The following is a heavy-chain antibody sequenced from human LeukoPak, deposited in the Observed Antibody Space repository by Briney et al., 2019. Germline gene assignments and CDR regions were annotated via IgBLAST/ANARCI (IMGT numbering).Heavy chain of an antibody. J-gene: IGHJ2*01. CDR3: ARPSGWYSIPERWGYFDL. CDR2: IYYSGST. CDR1: GGSISSGSYY. D-gene: IGHD6-19*01. Sequence: SQTLSLTCTVSGGSISSGSYYWSWIRQPAGKGLEWIGSIYYSGSTYYNPSLKSRVTISVDTSKNQFSLKLSSVTAADTAVYYCARPSGWYSIPERWGYFDLWGRGTLVTVSS. V-gene: IGHV4-39*01.